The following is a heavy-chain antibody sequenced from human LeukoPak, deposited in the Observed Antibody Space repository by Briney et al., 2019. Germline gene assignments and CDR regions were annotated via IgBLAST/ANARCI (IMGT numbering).Heavy chain of an antibody. J-gene: IGHJ3*02. CDR3: ARAADIVATTEVFGDFASAFDI. Sequence: GGSLRLSCAASGFTFSSYVMNWVRQAPGKGLEWVSYISSSGSTIYYADSVKGRFTISRDNAKNSLYLQMNSLRAEDTALYYCARAADIVATTEVFGDFASAFDIWGQGTMVTVSS. CDR2: ISSSGSTI. D-gene: IGHD5-12*01. CDR1: GFTFSSYV. V-gene: IGHV3-48*03.